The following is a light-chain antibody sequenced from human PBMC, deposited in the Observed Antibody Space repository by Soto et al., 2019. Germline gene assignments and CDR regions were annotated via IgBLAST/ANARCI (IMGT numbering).Light chain of an antibody. V-gene: IGKV1-27*01. CDR2: AAS. CDR3: QNYNNAPRT. Sequence: DIQMTQSPSSLSASVGDRVTITCRASQDISNYLAWYQQRPGKVPKLLIFAASALQSGVPSRFTGSGSGTDFTLTISSLQPEDVATYYCQNYNNAPRTFGQGTKVDIK. J-gene: IGKJ1*01. CDR1: QDISNY.